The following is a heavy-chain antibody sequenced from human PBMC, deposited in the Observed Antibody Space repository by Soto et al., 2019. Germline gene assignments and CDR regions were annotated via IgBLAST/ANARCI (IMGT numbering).Heavy chain of an antibody. J-gene: IGHJ4*02. D-gene: IGHD2-21*01. CDR2: IYYSGST. Sequence: QLQLQESGPGLVKPSETLSLTCTVSGGSISSSSYYWGWIRQPPGKGLEWIGSIYYSGSTYYNPSLKSRVTISVDTSKNQFSLKLSSVTAADTAVYYCARDTTVIAVGYFDYWGQGTLVTVSS. CDR1: GGSISSSSYY. V-gene: IGHV4-39*02. CDR3: ARDTTVIAVGYFDY.